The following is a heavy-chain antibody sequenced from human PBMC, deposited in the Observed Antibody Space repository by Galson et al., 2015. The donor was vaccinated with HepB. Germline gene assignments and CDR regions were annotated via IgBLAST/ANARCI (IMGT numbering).Heavy chain of an antibody. V-gene: IGHV4-34*01. J-gene: IGHJ4*02. D-gene: IGHD5/OR15-5a*01. Sequence: LSLTCAVYGGSFSGYSWSWMRQPPGKGLEWIGEINHSGTTNYNASLESRVSISVDMSKNQFSLTLDSVAAADTAVYYCARGARVSSSFEYWGQGTLVTVSS. CDR3: ARGARVSSSFEY. CDR2: INHSGTT. CDR1: GGSFSGYS.